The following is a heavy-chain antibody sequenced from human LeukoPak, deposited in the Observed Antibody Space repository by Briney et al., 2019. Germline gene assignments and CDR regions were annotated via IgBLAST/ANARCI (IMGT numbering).Heavy chain of an antibody. D-gene: IGHD6-19*01. CDR1: GFTFSSYG. Sequence: GRSLRLSCAASGFTFSSYGMHWVRQAPGKGLEWVAVIWYDGSNKYYAGSVKGRFTISRDNSKNTLYLQMNSLRAEDTAVYYCARDPLAVADYYFDYWGQGTLVTVSS. CDR3: ARDPLAVADYYFDY. V-gene: IGHV3-30*19. J-gene: IGHJ4*02. CDR2: IWYDGSNK.